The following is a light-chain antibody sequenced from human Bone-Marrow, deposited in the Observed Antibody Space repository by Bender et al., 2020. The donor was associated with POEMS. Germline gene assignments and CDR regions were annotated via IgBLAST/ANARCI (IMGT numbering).Light chain of an antibody. J-gene: IGLJ2*01. CDR2: RNN. CDR3: QSYDSSLSGLV. Sequence: QSVLTQPPSASGTPGQRVTISCSGSYSNIGSNYVYWYQQFPGTAPKLLIYRNNQRPSGVPDRFSGSKSGTSASLAITGLQAEDEADYYCQSYDSSLSGLVFGGGTKLTVL. CDR1: YSNIGSNY. V-gene: IGLV1-47*01.